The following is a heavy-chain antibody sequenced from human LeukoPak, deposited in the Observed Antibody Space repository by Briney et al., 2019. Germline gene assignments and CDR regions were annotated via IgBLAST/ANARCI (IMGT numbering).Heavy chain of an antibody. CDR2: IYYSGST. Sequence: SETLSLTCTVSGGSLSSGTDYWGWVRQPPGKGLEWIGSIYYSGSTSYNPSLKSRVTISVDTSKNQFSLKLDSVTAADTAVYYCARNASDSGTSYFDYWGQGTLVTVSS. J-gene: IGHJ4*02. V-gene: IGHV4-39*01. CDR3: ARNASDSGTSYFDY. D-gene: IGHD1-26*01. CDR1: GGSLSSGTDY.